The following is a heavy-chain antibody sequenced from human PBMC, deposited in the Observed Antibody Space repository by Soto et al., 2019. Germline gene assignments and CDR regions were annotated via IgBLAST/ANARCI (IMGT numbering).Heavy chain of an antibody. CDR2: INPNSGGT. CDR3: ARGGPSGGPTAGFDY. D-gene: IGHD1-26*01. Sequence: ASVKVSCKASGYTFTGYYMHWVRQAPGQGLEWMGWINPNSGGTNYAQKFQGWVTMTRDTSISTAYMELSRLRSDDPAVYYCARGGPSGGPTAGFDYWGHGTLVTVSS. V-gene: IGHV1-2*04. J-gene: IGHJ4*01. CDR1: GYTFTGYY.